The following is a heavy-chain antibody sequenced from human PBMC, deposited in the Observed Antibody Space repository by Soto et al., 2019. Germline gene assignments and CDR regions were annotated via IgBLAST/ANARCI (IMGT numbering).Heavy chain of an antibody. CDR2: MNPNSGNT. J-gene: IGHJ6*03. V-gene: IGHV1-8*01. D-gene: IGHD3-16*01. Sequence: ASVKVSCKASGYTFTSYDINWVRQATGQGLEWMGWMNPNSGNTGYAQKFQGRVTMTRNTSISTAYMELSSLRAEDTAVYYCARPYLIWDYYYMDVWGKGTTVTVSS. CDR3: ARPYLIWDYYYMDV. CDR1: GYTFTSYD.